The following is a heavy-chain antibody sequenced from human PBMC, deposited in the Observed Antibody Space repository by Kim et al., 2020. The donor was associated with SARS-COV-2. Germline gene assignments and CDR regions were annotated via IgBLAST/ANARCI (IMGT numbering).Heavy chain of an antibody. J-gene: IGHJ4*02. CDR1: GGSISSSSYY. D-gene: IGHD3-16*02. V-gene: IGHV4-39*01. Sequence: SETLSLTCTVSGGSISSSSYYWGWIRQPPGKGLEWIGSIYYSGSTYYNPSLKSRVTISVDTSKNQFSLKLSSVTAADTAVYYCARQGKDDYVWGSYRPTPYYFDYWGQGTLVTVSS. CDR2: IYYSGST. CDR3: ARQGKDDYVWGSYRPTPYYFDY.